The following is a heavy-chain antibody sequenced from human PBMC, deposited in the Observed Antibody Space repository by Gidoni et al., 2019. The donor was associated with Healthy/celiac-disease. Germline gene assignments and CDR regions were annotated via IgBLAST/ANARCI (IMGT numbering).Heavy chain of an antibody. CDR2: INHSGST. D-gene: IGHD6-13*01. J-gene: IGHJ6*02. CDR1: GGSFSGYY. V-gene: IGHV4-34*01. CDR3: ARRGAASYYYYGMDV. Sequence: QVQLQQWGAGLLKPSETLSLTCAVYGGSFSGYYWSWTRQPPGKGLEWIGEINHSGSTKNNPSLKSRVTISVDTSKNQFSLKLSSVTAADTAVYYCARRGAASYYYYGMDVWGQGTTVTVSS.